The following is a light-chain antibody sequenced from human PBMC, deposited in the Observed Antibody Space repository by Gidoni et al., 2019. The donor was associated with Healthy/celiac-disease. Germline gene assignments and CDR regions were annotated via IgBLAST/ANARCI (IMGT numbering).Light chain of an antibody. J-gene: IGKJ4*01. V-gene: IGKV3-15*01. CDR1: QSVSSN. CDR3: QQYNNGPLT. Sequence: IVMTQSPATLSVSPGERATLSCRASQSVSSNLAWYQQKPGQAPRLLIYGASTRATGIPARFSGSGYGTEFTLTSSSRQSEDFAVYYCQQYNNGPLTFAGETKVEIK. CDR2: GAS.